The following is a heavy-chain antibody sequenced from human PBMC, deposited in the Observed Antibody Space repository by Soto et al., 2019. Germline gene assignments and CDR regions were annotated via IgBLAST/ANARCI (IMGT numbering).Heavy chain of an antibody. J-gene: IGHJ3*02. D-gene: IGHD4-17*01. Sequence: SETLSLTCTVAGGSISSYYWSWIRQPPGKGLEWIGYIYYSGSTNYNPSLKSRVTISVDTSKNQFSLKLSSVTAADTAVYYCGGVDYGDYWGAFDIWGQGTMVTVSS. CDR2: IYYSGST. CDR1: GGSISSYY. CDR3: GGVDYGDYWGAFDI. V-gene: IGHV4-59*08.